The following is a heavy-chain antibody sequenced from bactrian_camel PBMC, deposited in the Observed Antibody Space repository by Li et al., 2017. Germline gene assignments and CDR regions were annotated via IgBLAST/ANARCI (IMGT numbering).Heavy chain of an antibody. V-gene: IGHV3S53*01. Sequence: HVQLVESGGGSAQSGGSLRLSCVASGYSVSEGYMAWFRQAPGKEREGVAAIDRNGYPTYTYAVKDRFTISKDNVKNTLYLQLNSLKTEDTAMYYCAKLIIGGGLTAFDYRGQGTQVTVS. CDR1: GYSVSEGY. CDR3: AKLIIGGGLTAFDY. CDR2: IDRNGYP. J-gene: IGHJ4*01. D-gene: IGHD1*01.